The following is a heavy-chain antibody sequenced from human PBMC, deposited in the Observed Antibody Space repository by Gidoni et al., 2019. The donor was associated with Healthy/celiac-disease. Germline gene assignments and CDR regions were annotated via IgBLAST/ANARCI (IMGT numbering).Heavy chain of an antibody. CDR2: IYYSGST. D-gene: IGHD4-17*01. Sequence: QVQLQESGPGLVKPSQTLSLTCTVSGASISRGGYYWCWIRQHPGKGLEWIGYIYYSGSTYYNPSLKSRVTISVDTSKNQFSLKLSSVTAADTAVYYCARDRPSHYGAYFDYWGQGTLVTVSS. J-gene: IGHJ4*02. CDR1: GASISRGGYY. CDR3: ARDRPSHYGAYFDY. V-gene: IGHV4-31*03.